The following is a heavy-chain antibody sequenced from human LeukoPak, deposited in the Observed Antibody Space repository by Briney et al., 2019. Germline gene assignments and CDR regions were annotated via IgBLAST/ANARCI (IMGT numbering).Heavy chain of an antibody. D-gene: IGHD2-21*01. J-gene: IGHJ5*02. CDR3: ARGPAVGITTT. V-gene: IGHV1-69*04. CDR1: GGTFSSYA. Sequence: SVKVSCKASGGTFSSYAISWVRQAPGQGLEWMGRIIPILGVANYAQKFQGRVTMTRDTSISTAYMELSRLGSDDTAVYYCARGPAVGITTTWGQGTLVTVSS. CDR2: IIPILGVA.